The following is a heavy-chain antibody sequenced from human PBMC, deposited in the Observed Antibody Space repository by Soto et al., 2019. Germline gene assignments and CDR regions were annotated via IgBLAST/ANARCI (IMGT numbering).Heavy chain of an antibody. CDR3: ARDGRFRSAAGTGFDY. CDR1: GYTFTSYG. Sequence: ASVKVSCKASGYTFTSYGISWVRQAPGQGLEWMGWISAYNGNTNYAQKLQGRVTMTTDTSTSTAYMELRSLRSDDTAVYYCARDGRFRSAAGTGFDYWGQGTLVTVSS. CDR2: ISAYNGNT. V-gene: IGHV1-18*04. D-gene: IGHD6-13*01. J-gene: IGHJ4*02.